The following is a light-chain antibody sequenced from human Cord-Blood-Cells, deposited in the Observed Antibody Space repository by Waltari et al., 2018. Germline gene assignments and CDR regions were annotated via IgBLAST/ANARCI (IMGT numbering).Light chain of an antibody. CDR3: QQRSNWPPLT. CDR2: DAS. Sequence: ENVLTQSPATLSLSPGDRATLSCRASQSVSSYLAWYQQKPGQAPRLLIYDASNRATGIPARFSGSGSGTDFTLTISSLEPEDFAVYYCQQRSNWPPLTFGGGTKVEIK. V-gene: IGKV3-11*01. CDR1: QSVSSY. J-gene: IGKJ4*01.